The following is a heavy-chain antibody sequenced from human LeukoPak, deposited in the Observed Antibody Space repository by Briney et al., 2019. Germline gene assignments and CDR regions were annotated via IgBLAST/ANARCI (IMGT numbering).Heavy chain of an antibody. CDR2: INPNSGGT. V-gene: IGHV1-2*04. Sequence: ASVKVSCKASGYTFTGYCMHWVRQAPGQGLEWMGWINPNSGGTNYAQKFQGWVTMTRDTSISTAYMELSRLRSDDTAVYYCARATRWDGSGRDYYYYYGMDVWGQGTTVTVSS. CDR3: ARATRWDGSGRDYYYYYGMDV. CDR1: GYTFTGYC. D-gene: IGHD3-10*01. J-gene: IGHJ6*02.